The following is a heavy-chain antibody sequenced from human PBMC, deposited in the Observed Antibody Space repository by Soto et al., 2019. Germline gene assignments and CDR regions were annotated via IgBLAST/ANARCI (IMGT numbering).Heavy chain of an antibody. CDR2: IYYSGST. D-gene: IGHD3-22*01. V-gene: IGHV4-39*01. Sequence: SETLSLTCTVSGGSISSSSYYWGWIRQPPGKGLEWIGSIYYSGSTYYNPSLKSRVTISVDTSKNQFSLKLSSVTAADTAVYYCARHPRGYYYDSSGYYWGNAFDIWGQGTMVTVS. CDR3: ARHPRGYYYDSSGYYWGNAFDI. CDR1: GGSISSSSYY. J-gene: IGHJ3*02.